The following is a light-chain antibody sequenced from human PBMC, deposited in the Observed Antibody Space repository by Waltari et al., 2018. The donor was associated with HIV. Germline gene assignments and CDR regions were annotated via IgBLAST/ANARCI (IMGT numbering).Light chain of an antibody. Sequence: DIVMTQSPNSLAVSLGERATLNCRSSRSILYSSNNQNYLAWYQQKPGQAPKVLIYWASTRASGVPDRFSGSGSGTKFSLTISSLQSDDVALYYCQQYYTIGPTFGGGTKVE. J-gene: IGKJ4*01. CDR3: QQYYTIGPT. V-gene: IGKV4-1*01. CDR1: RSILYSSNNQNY. CDR2: WAS.